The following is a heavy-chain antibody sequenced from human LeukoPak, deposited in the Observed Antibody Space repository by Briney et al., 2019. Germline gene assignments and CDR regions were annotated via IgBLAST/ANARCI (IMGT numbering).Heavy chain of an antibody. D-gene: IGHD3-22*01. CDR3: ARHAYYDSSGFAY. Sequence: SETLSLTCTVSGGSISRYYWSWIRQPPGKGLEWIGYIYYSGSSNYNPSLKSRVTISVDTSKNQFSLNLSSVTAADTAVYYCARHAYYDSSGFAYWGQGTLVTVSS. J-gene: IGHJ4*02. CDR1: GGSISRYY. V-gene: IGHV4-59*08. CDR2: IYYSGSS.